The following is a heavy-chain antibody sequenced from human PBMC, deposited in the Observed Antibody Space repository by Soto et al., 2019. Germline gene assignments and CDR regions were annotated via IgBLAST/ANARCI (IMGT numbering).Heavy chain of an antibody. CDR2: IIPMIGAT. Sequence: QVQLVQSGSEVKKPGSSVKVSCKASGGTFSDFTLSWLRQAPGRGLEWMGGIIPMIGATNNAQKLKGRLTITAVKSTGTVYMELNSLRSDDTAVYYCARYWSAGTLYGAFDIWGQGTEVTVSP. CDR1: GGTFSDFT. V-gene: IGHV1-69*06. D-gene: IGHD2-15*01. CDR3: ARYWSAGTLYGAFDI. J-gene: IGHJ3*02.